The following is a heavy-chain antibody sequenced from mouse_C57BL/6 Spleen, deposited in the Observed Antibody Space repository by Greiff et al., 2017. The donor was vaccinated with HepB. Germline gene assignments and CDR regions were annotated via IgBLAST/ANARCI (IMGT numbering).Heavy chain of an antibody. Sequence: VQLQQPGAELVMPGASVKLSCKASGYTFTSYWMHWVKQRPGQGLEWIGEIDPSDSYTNYNQKFKGKSTLTVDKSSSTAYMQLSSLTSEDSAVYYCARKDGTDYDGGYAMDYWGQGTSVTVSS. CDR1: GYTFTSYW. CDR3: ARKDGTDYDGGYAMDY. J-gene: IGHJ4*01. V-gene: IGHV1-69*01. CDR2: IDPSDSYT. D-gene: IGHD2-4*01.